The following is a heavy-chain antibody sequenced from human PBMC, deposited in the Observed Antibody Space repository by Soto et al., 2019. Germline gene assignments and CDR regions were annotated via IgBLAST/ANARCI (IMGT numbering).Heavy chain of an antibody. CDR2: ISYDGSNK. CDR1: GFTFSSYG. D-gene: IGHD3-22*01. V-gene: IGHV3-30*03. J-gene: IGHJ4*02. Sequence: QVQLVESGGGVVQPGRSLRLSCAASGFTFSSYGMHWVRQAPGKGLEWVAVISYDGSNKYYAESVKGRFLISRDNSKNTQYMRMHRLRAESKGMCYFATSKSIVVAYCFDNWGQETMVTVSS. CDR3: ATSKSIVVAYCFDN.